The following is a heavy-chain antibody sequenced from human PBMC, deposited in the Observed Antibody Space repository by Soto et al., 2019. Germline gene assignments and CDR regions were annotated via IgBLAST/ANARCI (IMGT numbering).Heavy chain of an antibody. CDR3: AKDRNDYIVYWGWFDP. CDR1: GFSVSTHA. J-gene: IGHJ5*02. Sequence: EVQLSESGGGLVQPGGSLRLSCAASGFSVSTHAMSWVRQAPGKGLEWVSVISGGGERTHYADSVKGRFSISRDISKNTLYLQMNSLRDEDTAVYYCAKDRNDYIVYWGWFDPWGQGTLVTVSS. D-gene: IGHD4-4*01. CDR2: ISGGGERT. V-gene: IGHV3-23*01.